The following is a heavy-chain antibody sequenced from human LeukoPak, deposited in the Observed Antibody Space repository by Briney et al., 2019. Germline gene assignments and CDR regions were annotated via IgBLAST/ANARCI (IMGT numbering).Heavy chain of an antibody. CDR3: AISYYYDSSGYAGLDY. CDR1: GYTFTSYY. Sequence: GASVKVPCKASGYTFTSYYMHWVRQAPGQGLEWMGIIDPSGGSTSYAQKFQGRVTMTRDTSTSTVYMELSSLRSEDTAVYYCAISYYYDSSGYAGLDYWGQGTLVTVSS. V-gene: IGHV1-46*01. J-gene: IGHJ4*02. D-gene: IGHD3-22*01. CDR2: IDPSGGST.